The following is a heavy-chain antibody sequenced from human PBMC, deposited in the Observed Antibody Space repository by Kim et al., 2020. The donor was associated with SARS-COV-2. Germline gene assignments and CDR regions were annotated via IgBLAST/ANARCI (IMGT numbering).Heavy chain of an antibody. CDR1: GFTFSSYS. CDR3: ARDPHHDYYGSGEDWFDP. CDR2: ISSSSSTI. D-gene: IGHD3-10*01. J-gene: IGHJ5*02. Sequence: GGSLRLSCAASGFTFSSYSMNWVRQAPGKGLEWVSYISSSSSTIYYADSVKGRFTISRDNAKNSLYLQMNSLRDEDTAVYYCARDPHHDYYGSGEDWFDPWGQGTLVTVSS. V-gene: IGHV3-48*02.